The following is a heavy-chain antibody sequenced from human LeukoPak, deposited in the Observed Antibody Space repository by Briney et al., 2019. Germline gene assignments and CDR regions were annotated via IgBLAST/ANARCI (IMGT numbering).Heavy chain of an antibody. D-gene: IGHD1-26*01. CDR3: ARRRPVYSGATYFDY. J-gene: IGHJ4*02. CDR1: GYSISSGYY. Sequence: SETLSLTCTVSGYSISSGYYWGWIRPSPGKGLEWSGIIYHSGSTYYNPSLQSRLTISVDTSKNQFSLKLSSVTAAAPAVYYCARRRPVYSGATYFDYWGQGTLVTVPS. V-gene: IGHV4-38-2*02. CDR2: IYHSGST.